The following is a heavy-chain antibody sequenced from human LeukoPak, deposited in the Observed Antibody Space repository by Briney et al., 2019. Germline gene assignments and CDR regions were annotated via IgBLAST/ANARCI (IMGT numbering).Heavy chain of an antibody. Sequence: ASVKVSCKASGYTFTSYGISWVRQAPGQGLEWMGWISAYNGNTNYAQKLQGRVTMTTDTSTSTAYMELRSLRSDDTAVYYCARGAGDFWSARRRSYYYMDVWGKGTTVTVSS. CDR1: GYTFTSYG. J-gene: IGHJ6*03. V-gene: IGHV1-18*01. CDR2: ISAYNGNT. CDR3: ARGAGDFWSARRRSYYYMDV. D-gene: IGHD3-3*01.